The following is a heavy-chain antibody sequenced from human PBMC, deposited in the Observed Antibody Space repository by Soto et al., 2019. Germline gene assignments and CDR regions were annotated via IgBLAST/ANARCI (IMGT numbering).Heavy chain of an antibody. CDR2: INPDTGGT. D-gene: IGHD3-16*02. CDR1: GYTFTSYY. CDR3: ARTLDTFVTPDY. Sequence: QVQLVQSGAEVKKPGASVKVSCKASGYTFTSYYIHWVRQAPGQGLEWVGWINPDTGGTNYAQKFQGWVTMTRDTSGSTVYMELGRLRSDDTAVYYCARTLDTFVTPDYWGQGTLVTVSS. J-gene: IGHJ4*02. V-gene: IGHV1-2*04.